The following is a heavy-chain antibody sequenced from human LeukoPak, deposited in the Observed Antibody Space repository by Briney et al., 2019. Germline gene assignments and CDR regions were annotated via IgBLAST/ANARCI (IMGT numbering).Heavy chain of an antibody. Sequence: PSETLSLTCTVSGGSISSYYWSWSRQPPGRGLGWIGYVYYSGSTSYNPSLKSRVTISVDTSKNQFSLKLSSVTAADTAVYYCAREDWNAGYYFDYWAQGNLVPVSS. CDR2: VYYSGST. CDR3: AREDWNAGYYFDY. V-gene: IGHV4-59*01. J-gene: IGHJ4*02. D-gene: IGHD1-1*01. CDR1: GGSISSYY.